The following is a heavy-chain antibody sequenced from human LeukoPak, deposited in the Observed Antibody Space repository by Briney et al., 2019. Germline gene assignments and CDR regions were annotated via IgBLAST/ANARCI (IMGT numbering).Heavy chain of an antibody. D-gene: IGHD3-22*01. Sequence: PGGSLRLSCAASGFTFSSYWMSWVRQAPGKGLEWVANIKQDGSEKYYVDSVKGRFTISRDNAKNSLCLQMNSLRAEDTAVYYCARENYDSSGYYFGYWGQGTLVTVSS. CDR2: IKQDGSEK. CDR1: GFTFSSYW. CDR3: ARENYDSSGYYFGY. J-gene: IGHJ4*02. V-gene: IGHV3-7*01.